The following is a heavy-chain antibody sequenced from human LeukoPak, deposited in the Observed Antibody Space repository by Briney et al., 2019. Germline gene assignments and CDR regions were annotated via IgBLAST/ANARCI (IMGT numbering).Heavy chain of an antibody. J-gene: IGHJ5*02. CDR3: ARIPSPGWFDP. CDR2: INHSGST. V-gene: IGHV4-34*01. Sequence: SETLSLTCAVYGGSFSGYYWSWIRQPPGKGLEWIGEINHSGSTNYNPSLKSRVTISVDTSKNQFSLKLSSVTAADTAVYYCARIPSPGWFDPWGQGTLVTVSS. CDR1: GGSFSGYY.